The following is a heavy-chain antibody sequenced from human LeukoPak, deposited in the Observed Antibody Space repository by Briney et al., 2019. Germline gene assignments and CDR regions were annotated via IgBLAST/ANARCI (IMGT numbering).Heavy chain of an antibody. CDR3: ARGCSTTSCYMRADNAFDI. V-gene: IGHV4-31*03. J-gene: IGHJ3*02. D-gene: IGHD2-2*01. CDR1: GGSISSGGYY. Sequence: SQTLSLTCTVSGGSISSGGYYWSWIRQHPGKGLEWIGYIYYSGSTYHNPPLKSRVTISIDTSKNQFSLKLSSVTAADTAVYYCARGCSTTSCYMRADNAFDIWGQGTMVTVSS. CDR2: IYYSGST.